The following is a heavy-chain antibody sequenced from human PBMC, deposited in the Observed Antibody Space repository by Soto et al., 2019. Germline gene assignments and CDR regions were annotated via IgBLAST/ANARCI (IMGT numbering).Heavy chain of an antibody. V-gene: IGHV2-5*02. D-gene: IGHD2-2*01. Sequence: QITLKESGPTLVKPTQTLTLTCTFSGFSLSTSGVGVGWIRQPPGKALEWLALIYWDDDKRYSPSLKSRLTITKDTSKNQVVLTMTNMDPVDTATYHCARLGYCSSTSCYAFDYWGQGTLVTVSS. CDR3: ARLGYCSSTSCYAFDY. J-gene: IGHJ4*02. CDR1: GFSLSTSGVG. CDR2: IYWDDDK.